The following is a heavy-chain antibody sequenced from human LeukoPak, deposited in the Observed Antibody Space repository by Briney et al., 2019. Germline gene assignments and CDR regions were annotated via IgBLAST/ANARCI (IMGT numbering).Heavy chain of an antibody. Sequence: PGGTLRLSCAASGFTFSSYGMRWVRQAPGKGLEWVSGISGSGGSTYYADSVKGRFTISRDNSMNTLYLQMNSLRAEDTAVYYCARSPAGANYYLDVWGKGTTVTISS. CDR2: ISGSGGST. D-gene: IGHD1-14*01. CDR3: ARSPAGANYYLDV. V-gene: IGHV3-23*01. CDR1: GFTFSSYG. J-gene: IGHJ6*03.